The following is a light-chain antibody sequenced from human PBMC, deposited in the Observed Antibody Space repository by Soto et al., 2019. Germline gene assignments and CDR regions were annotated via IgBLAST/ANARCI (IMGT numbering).Light chain of an antibody. J-gene: IGKJ1*01. Sequence: AIQMTQSPSSLSASVGDRVTITCRASQGIRNDLGWYQQKPGKAPKLLIYGASILRSGVPSRFSGSGSGTDFTITVSRQQPEDFATYYCLQDYNSPWTFGQGTKVEIK. CDR3: LQDYNSPWT. CDR1: QGIRND. CDR2: GAS. V-gene: IGKV1-6*01.